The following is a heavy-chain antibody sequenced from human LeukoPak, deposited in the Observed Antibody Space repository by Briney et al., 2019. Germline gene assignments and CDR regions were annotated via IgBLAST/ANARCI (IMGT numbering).Heavy chain of an antibody. V-gene: IGHV3-21*04. J-gene: IGHJ4*02. CDR3: ARDGLCGSGSYYLFDY. CDR1: GFTFSSYA. D-gene: IGHD3-10*01. CDR2: ISSSGSTI. Sequence: PGGSLRLSCAASGFTFSSYAMSWVRQAPGKGLEWVSAISSSGSTIYYADSVKGRFTISRDNAKNSLYLQMNSLRAEDTAVYYCARDGLCGSGSYYLFDYWGQGTLVTVSS.